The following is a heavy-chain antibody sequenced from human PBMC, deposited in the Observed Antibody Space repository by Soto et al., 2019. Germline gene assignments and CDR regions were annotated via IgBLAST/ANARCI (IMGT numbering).Heavy chain of an antibody. Sequence: GASVKVSCKASGYTFTGYYMHWVRQAPGQGLEWMGWINPKSGGTNYAQKFRGWVTMTRDTSISTAYMELSRLRSDDTAVYYCARAYTMHDAFDIWGQGTMVTVSS. CDR3: ARAYTMHDAFDI. D-gene: IGHD2-2*01. CDR1: GYTFTGYY. V-gene: IGHV1-2*04. J-gene: IGHJ3*02. CDR2: INPKSGGT.